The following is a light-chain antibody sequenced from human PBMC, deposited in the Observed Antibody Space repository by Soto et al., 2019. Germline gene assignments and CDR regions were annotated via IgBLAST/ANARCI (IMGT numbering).Light chain of an antibody. J-gene: IGLJ1*01. CDR1: TSNIGANT. V-gene: IGLV1-44*01. CDR3: ASWDDSVNGDV. Sequence: QSVLTQPPSASGTPGQRVTISCSGSTSNIGANTVNWYKHLPGTAPTLLISSNDQRPSGVPDRFSGSKSGTSASLAISGLQSDDEADYYCASWDDSVNGDVFGTGTKVTVL. CDR2: SND.